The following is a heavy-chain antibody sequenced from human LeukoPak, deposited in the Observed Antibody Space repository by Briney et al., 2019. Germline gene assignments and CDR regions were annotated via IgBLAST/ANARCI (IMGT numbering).Heavy chain of an antibody. V-gene: IGHV4-59*01. CDR2: IYYSGST. CDR1: GGSISSYY. J-gene: IGHJ6*02. CDR3: ASHSSGWYNYYYGMDV. D-gene: IGHD6-19*01. Sequence: SETLSLTCTVSGGSISSYYWSWIRQPPGKGLEWIGYIYYSGSTNYNPSLKSRVTISVDTSKNQFSLKLSSVTAADTAVYYCASHSSGWYNYYYGMDVWGQGTTVTVSS.